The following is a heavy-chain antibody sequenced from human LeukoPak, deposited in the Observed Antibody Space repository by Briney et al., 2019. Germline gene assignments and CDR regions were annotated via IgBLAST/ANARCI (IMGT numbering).Heavy chain of an antibody. D-gene: IGHD1-14*01. CDR1: AGSISSAGYY. Sequence: SETLSLTCTVSAGSISSAGYYWSWIRQPAGKGLEWIGRIYSSGSTNYNSSLKSRVTISVDTSKNQFSLKLSSVTAADAAVYYCARESWHLRTNYYYGMDVWGQGTTVTVSS. CDR2: IYSSGST. CDR3: ARESWHLRTNYYYGMDV. J-gene: IGHJ6*02. V-gene: IGHV4-61*02.